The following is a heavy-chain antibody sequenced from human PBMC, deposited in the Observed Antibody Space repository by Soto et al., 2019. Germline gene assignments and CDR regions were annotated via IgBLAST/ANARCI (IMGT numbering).Heavy chain of an antibody. J-gene: IGHJ6*02. D-gene: IGHD6-13*01. CDR1: VGSISSGGYY. Sequence: QVQLQESGPGLVKPSQTLSLTCTVSVGSISSGGYYWTWISQHPGKGLDWIGYNYYSGITYYNPSLKTRVTIALATYKNLCSLKLSSVTAADTAVYYCARGPIIAGLYSGIDVWRQGTTVTVSS. V-gene: IGHV4-31*03. CDR3: ARGPIIAGLYSGIDV. CDR2: NYYSGIT.